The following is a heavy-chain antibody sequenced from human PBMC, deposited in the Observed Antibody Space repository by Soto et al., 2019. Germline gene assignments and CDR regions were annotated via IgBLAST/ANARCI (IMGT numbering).Heavy chain of an antibody. CDR3: ASSNYYDSSGKFGLHGMDV. D-gene: IGHD3-22*01. CDR2: IYPGDSDT. CDR1: GYSFTSYW. J-gene: IGHJ6*02. V-gene: IGHV5-51*01. Sequence: GESLKISCKGSGYSFTSYWIGWVRQMPGKGLEWMGIIYPGDSDTRYSPSFQGQVTISADKSISTAYLQWSSLKAEDTAVYYCASSNYYDSSGKFGLHGMDVWGQGTTVTVSS.